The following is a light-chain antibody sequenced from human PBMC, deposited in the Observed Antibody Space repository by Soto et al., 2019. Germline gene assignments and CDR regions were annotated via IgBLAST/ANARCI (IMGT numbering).Light chain of an antibody. J-gene: IGKJ2*01. V-gene: IGKV4-1*01. CDR1: QSVLSSSNNKNY. Sequence: DIVMTQSPDSLAVSLGERATINCKSSQSVLSSSNNKNYLAWYQQKPGQPPKLLIYWASTRESGVPDRFSGSGSGTDFPHTISSLQAEDVAVYYCQQYYSTPYTFGQGTKLEIK. CDR2: WAS. CDR3: QQYYSTPYT.